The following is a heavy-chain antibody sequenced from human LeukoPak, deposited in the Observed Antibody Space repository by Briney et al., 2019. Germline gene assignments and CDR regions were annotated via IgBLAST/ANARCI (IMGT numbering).Heavy chain of an antibody. V-gene: IGHV4-39*01. J-gene: IGHJ4*02. Sequence: SETLSLTCTVSGGSISSSSYHWGWIRQPPGKGLEWIGSIYYSGSTYYNPSLKSRVTISVDTSKDQFSLKLSSVTAADTAVYYCARLFSSTLYFDYWGQGTLVTVSS. CDR3: ARLFSSTLYFDY. CDR2: IYYSGST. CDR1: GGSISSSSYH. D-gene: IGHD3-10*02.